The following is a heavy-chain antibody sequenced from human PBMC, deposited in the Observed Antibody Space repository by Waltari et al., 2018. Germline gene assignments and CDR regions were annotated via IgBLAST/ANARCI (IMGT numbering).Heavy chain of an antibody. CDR1: GFTFSSYA. D-gene: IGHD6-6*01. V-gene: IGHV3-64*01. CDR2: ISSNGGST. J-gene: IGHJ4*02. Sequence: EVQLVESGGGLVQPGGSLRLSCAASGFTFSSYAMHWVRQAPGKGLEYVSAISSNGGSTYYANSVKGRFTISRDNSKNTLYLQMGSLRAEDMAVYYCARGQTNLRGAARDWGQGTLVTVSS. CDR3: ARGQTNLRGAARD.